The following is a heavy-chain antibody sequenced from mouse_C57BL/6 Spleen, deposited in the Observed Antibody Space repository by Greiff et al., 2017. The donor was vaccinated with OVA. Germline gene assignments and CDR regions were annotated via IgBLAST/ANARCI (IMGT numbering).Heavy chain of an antibody. CDR3: ARGDYGSWFAY. J-gene: IGHJ3*01. CDR1: GYTFTSYY. D-gene: IGHD1-1*01. CDR2: IYPGNGDT. V-gene: IGHV1-12*01. Sequence: LQQSGAELVRPGASVKMSCKASGYTFTSYYMHWVKQTPRQGLEWIGAIYPGNGDTSYNQKFKGKATLTVDKSSSTAYMQLSSLTSEDSAVYFCARGDYGSWFAYWGQGTLVTVSA.